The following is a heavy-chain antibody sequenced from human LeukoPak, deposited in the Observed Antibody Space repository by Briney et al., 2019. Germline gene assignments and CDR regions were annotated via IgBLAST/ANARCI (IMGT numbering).Heavy chain of an antibody. CDR3: AKAYGSGSYYNTNWFDP. J-gene: IGHJ5*02. CDR2: IWYDGSNK. V-gene: IGHV3-33*06. Sequence: AGRSLRLSCAASGFTFSSYGMHWVRQAPGKGLEWVAVIWYDGSNKYYADSVKGRFTISRDNSKNTLYLQMSSLRAEDTAPYYCAKAYGSGSYYNTNWFDPWGQGTLVTVSS. CDR1: GFTFSSYG. D-gene: IGHD3-10*01.